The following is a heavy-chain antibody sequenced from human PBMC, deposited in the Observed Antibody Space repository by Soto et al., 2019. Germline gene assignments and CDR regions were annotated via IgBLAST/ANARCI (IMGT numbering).Heavy chain of an antibody. D-gene: IGHD3-10*01. V-gene: IGHV4-61*01. CDR3: AREGEHYGSGSYYNV. CDR2: IYYSGST. J-gene: IGHJ4*02. CDR1: GGSVSSGSYY. Sequence: PSETLSLTCTVSGGSVSSGSYYWSWIRQPPGKGLEWIGYIYYSGSTNYNPSLKSRVTISVDTSKNQFSLKLSSVTAADTAVYYCAREGEHYGSGSYYNVWGQGTLVTVS.